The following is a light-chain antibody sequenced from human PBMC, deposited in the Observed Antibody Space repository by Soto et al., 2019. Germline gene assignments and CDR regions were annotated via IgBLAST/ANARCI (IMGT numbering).Light chain of an antibody. CDR3: QHYGSSPWT. V-gene: IGKV3-20*01. Sequence: ESVLTQSPGTLSLSPGERATLSCRASQSVSSSYLAWYQQKPGQAPRLLIYGASSRATGIPDRFSGSGSGTDFTLTISRLEPEDFAVYYCQHYGSSPWTFGQGTKVDIK. CDR2: GAS. CDR1: QSVSSSY. J-gene: IGKJ1*01.